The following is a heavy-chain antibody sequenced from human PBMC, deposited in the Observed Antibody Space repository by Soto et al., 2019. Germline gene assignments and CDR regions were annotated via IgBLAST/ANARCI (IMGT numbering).Heavy chain of an antibody. Sequence: ASVKVSCKASGYTFTGYYLHWVRQAPGQGLEWMGWIHPNSGGTNYAQKFQGRVTMTRDTSISTAYMELSRLRSDDTAVYYCARGRTGTTSYFDYWGQGNLVTVSS. CDR1: GYTFTGYY. CDR2: IHPNSGGT. V-gene: IGHV1-2*02. D-gene: IGHD1-1*01. CDR3: ARGRTGTTSYFDY. J-gene: IGHJ4*02.